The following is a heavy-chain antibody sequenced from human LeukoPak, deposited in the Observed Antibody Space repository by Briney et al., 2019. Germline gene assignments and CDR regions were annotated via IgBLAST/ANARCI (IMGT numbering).Heavy chain of an antibody. J-gene: IGHJ4*02. CDR2: ISWNSGSI. Sequence: GGSLRLSCAASGFIFDDYAMHWVRQAPGKGLEWVSGISWNSGSIGYADSVKGRFTISRDNAKNSLYLQMNSLRAEDTALYYCAKDRDYSSSGASVDYWGQGTLDTVSS. CDR1: GFIFDDYA. CDR3: AKDRDYSSSGASVDY. V-gene: IGHV3-9*01. D-gene: IGHD6-6*01.